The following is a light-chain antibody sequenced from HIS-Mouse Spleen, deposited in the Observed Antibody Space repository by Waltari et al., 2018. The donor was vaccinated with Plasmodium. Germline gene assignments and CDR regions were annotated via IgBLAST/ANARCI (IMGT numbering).Light chain of an antibody. CDR3: SSYAGSNNLV. J-gene: IGLJ2*01. Sequence: QSALTQPPSASGSPGQSVPISCTGTSSDVGGYTSVSWYQQHPGKAPKLMIYEVSKRPSGVPDRFSGSKSGNTASLTVSGLQAEDEADYYCSSYAGSNNLVFGGGTKLTVL. V-gene: IGLV2-8*01. CDR1: SSDVGGYTS. CDR2: EVS.